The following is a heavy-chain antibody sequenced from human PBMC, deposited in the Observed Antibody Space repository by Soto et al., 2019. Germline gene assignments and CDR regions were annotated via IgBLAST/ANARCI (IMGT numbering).Heavy chain of an antibody. CDR2: IIPIPGRA. CDR3: TRSQGSSTSLELYYYYYYGMEV. J-gene: IGHJ6*02. CDR1: GGTFSSYA. V-gene: IGHV1-69*01. D-gene: IGHD2-2*01. Sequence: QVQLVQSGAEVKKPGSSVKVSCKASGGTFSSYAISWVRQAPGQGLEWMGGIIPIPGRANYAQKYQSRVTITADESTSTAYMEVSSLRSEATAVYYCTRSQGSSTSLELYYYYYYGMEVWGQGTMVTVSS.